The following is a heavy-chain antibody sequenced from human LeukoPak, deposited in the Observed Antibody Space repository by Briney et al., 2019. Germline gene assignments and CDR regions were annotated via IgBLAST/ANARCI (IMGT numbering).Heavy chain of an antibody. D-gene: IGHD3-22*01. J-gene: IGHJ4*02. CDR3: ARVYDSREYYFDY. CDR2: INSSSSYI. V-gene: IGHV3-21*01. Sequence: PGGSLGLSCAASGFTFSSYSMNWVRQAPGKGLEWVSSINSSSSYIYYADSVKGRFTISRDNAKNSLYLQMNSLRADDTAVYYCARVYDSREYYFDYWGQGTLVTVSS. CDR1: GFTFSSYS.